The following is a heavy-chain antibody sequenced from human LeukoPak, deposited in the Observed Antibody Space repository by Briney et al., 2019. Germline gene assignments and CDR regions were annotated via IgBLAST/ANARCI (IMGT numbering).Heavy chain of an antibody. CDR3: ACTPGAARFDP. V-gene: IGHV4-59*08. D-gene: IGHD6-25*01. CDR2: IYYSGST. CDR1: GGSISSYY. J-gene: IGHJ5*02. Sequence: SETLSLTCTVSGGSISSYYWSWIRQPPGKGLEWIGYIYYSGSTNYNPSLKSRVTISVDMSKNQFSLKLASVTAADTAVYYCACTPGAARFDPWGQGTLVTVSS.